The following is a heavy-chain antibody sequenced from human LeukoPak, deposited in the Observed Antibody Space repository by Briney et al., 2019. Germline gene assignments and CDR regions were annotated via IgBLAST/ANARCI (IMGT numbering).Heavy chain of an antibody. Sequence: SETLSLTCTVSGGSISSYYWSWIRQPPGKGLEWIGYIYYSGSTNYNPSLKSRVTISIDTSKNLFSLKLTSVTAADKAVYYCARDNDHYGMDVWGQGTTVTVSS. V-gene: IGHV4-59*12. CDR1: GGSISSYY. CDR3: ARDNDHYGMDV. CDR2: IYYSGST. J-gene: IGHJ6*02. D-gene: IGHD1-1*01.